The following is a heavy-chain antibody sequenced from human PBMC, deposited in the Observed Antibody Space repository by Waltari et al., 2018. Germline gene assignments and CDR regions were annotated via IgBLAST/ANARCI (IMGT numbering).Heavy chain of an antibody. D-gene: IGHD6-13*01. CDR1: GFTVSSNY. Sequence: EVQLVESGGGLVQPGGSLRLSCAASGFTVSSNYMSWVRQAPGKGLEWVSVIYSGGSTYYADSVKGRFTISRDNSKNTLYLQMNSLRAEDTAVYYCASHRYSSSWGYFDYWGQGTLVTVSS. CDR3: ASHRYSSSWGYFDY. CDR2: IYSGGST. V-gene: IGHV3-66*02. J-gene: IGHJ4*02.